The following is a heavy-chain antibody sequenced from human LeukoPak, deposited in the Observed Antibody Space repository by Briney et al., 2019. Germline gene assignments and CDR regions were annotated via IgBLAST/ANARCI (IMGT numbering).Heavy chain of an antibody. J-gene: IGHJ4*02. CDR1: GYSISSGYY. D-gene: IGHD3-10*01. CDR2: IFYSGNT. CDR3: ARARPVSSMIRGVTFDF. Sequence: PSETLSLTCTVSGYSISSGYYWGWIRQPPGKGLEWIGSIFYSGNTNYNPSLKSRVTISLDTSKNQFSLRLTSVTAADTAVYYCARARPVSSMIRGVTFDFWGQGTLVTVSS. V-gene: IGHV4-38-2*02.